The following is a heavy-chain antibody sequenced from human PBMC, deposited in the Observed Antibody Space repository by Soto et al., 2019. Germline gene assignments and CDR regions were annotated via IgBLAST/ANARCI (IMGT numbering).Heavy chain of an antibody. Sequence: GGSLRLSCAASGFTFSSHAMRWVRQAPGKGLEWVSGISWNSASVGYADSVQGRFTISRDNAKNTLYLQMNSLRVEDTAVYYCVRDLRWGRGTLVTVSS. J-gene: IGHJ4*02. V-gene: IGHV3-9*01. D-gene: IGHD3-16*01. CDR2: ISWNSASV. CDR3: VRDLR. CDR1: GFTFSSHA.